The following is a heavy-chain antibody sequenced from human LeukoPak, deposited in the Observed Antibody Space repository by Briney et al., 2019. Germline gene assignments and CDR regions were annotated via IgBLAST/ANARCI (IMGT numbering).Heavy chain of an antibody. CDR2: IKPKTGGR. V-gene: IGHV1-2*02. J-gene: IGHJ4*02. Sequence: GASVKVSCKAFGYTFTVYYIHWVRQGPGQGLEWMGWIKPKTGGRSHAQNFQGRVTMTGDTSISTAYMELSSLRSDDTAVYYCARNEYCSVGSCYQLDYWGQGTLVTVSS. D-gene: IGHD2-15*01. CDR3: ARNEYCSVGSCYQLDY. CDR1: GYTFTVYY.